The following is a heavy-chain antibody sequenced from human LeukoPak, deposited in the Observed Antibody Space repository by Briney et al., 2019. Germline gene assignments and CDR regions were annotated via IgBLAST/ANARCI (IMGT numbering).Heavy chain of an antibody. J-gene: IGHJ4*02. Sequence: SETLSLNFNVSGGSLSSYYWSWIREPPGHGLESIGYIYTSGSTNYNPSLKSRVTISVDTSKNQFSLKLSSVTAADTAVYYCARHKSPEFYYDKVLQLDYWGQGTLVTVSS. CDR3: ARHKSPEFYYDKVLQLDY. CDR1: GGSLSSYY. CDR2: IYTSGST. V-gene: IGHV4-4*09. D-gene: IGHD3-22*01.